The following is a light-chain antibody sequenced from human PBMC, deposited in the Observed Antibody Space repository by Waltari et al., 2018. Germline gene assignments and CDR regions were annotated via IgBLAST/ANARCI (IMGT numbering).Light chain of an antibody. Sequence: DIVMTQSPLSLPVTPGEPASIPCRSSQSLRHSNGNNYLAWYLQKPGQSPQLLIYLGSNRASGVPDRFSGSGSGTDFTLKISRVEAEDVGVYYCQQYNSWPLTFGGGTKVEIK. V-gene: IGKV2-28*01. CDR1: QSLRHSNGNNY. CDR3: QQYNSWPLT. J-gene: IGKJ4*01. CDR2: LGS.